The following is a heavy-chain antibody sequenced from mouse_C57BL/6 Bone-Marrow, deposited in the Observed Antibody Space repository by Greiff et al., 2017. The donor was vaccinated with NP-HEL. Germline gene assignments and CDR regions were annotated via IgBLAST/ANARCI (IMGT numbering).Heavy chain of an antibody. CDR3: ARSIAALRRSWFAY. CDR1: GYAFSSYW. V-gene: IGHV1-80*01. D-gene: IGHD1-1*01. J-gene: IGHJ3*01. CDR2: IYPGDGDT. Sequence: VQRVESGAELVKPGASVKISCKASGYAFSSYWMNWVKQRPGKGLEWIGQIYPGDGDTNYNGKFKGKATLTADKSSSTAYMQLSSLTSEDSAVYFCARSIAALRRSWFAYWGQGTLVTVSA.